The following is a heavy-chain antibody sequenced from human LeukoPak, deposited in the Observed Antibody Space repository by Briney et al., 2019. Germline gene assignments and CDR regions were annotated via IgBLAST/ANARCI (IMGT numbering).Heavy chain of an antibody. V-gene: IGHV4-39*01. CDR1: GGSISSSNYY. Sequence: KPSETLSLTCTVSGGSISSSNYYWGWIRQPPGKRLEWIGSIYYSGSTYYNSSLRSRVTISVDTSKNQFSLKLSSVTAADTAVYYCATQQRANWLYYFDYWGQGTRVTVSS. D-gene: IGHD7-27*01. CDR2: IYYSGST. J-gene: IGHJ4*02. CDR3: ATQQRANWLYYFDY.